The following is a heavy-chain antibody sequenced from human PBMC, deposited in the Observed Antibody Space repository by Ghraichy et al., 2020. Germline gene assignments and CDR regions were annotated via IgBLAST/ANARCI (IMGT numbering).Heavy chain of an antibody. Sequence: ASVKVSCKASGYTFTGYYMHWVRQAPGQGLEWMVWINPNSGGTNYAQKFLGWVTMTRDTSISTAYMELSRLRSDDTAVYYCARDGYESDLPVSGGTIGYYYYYGMDVWGQGTTVTVSS. D-gene: IGHD1-7*01. V-gene: IGHV1-2*04. J-gene: IGHJ6*02. CDR3: ARDGYESDLPVSGGTIGYYYYYGMDV. CDR2: INPNSGGT. CDR1: GYTFTGYY.